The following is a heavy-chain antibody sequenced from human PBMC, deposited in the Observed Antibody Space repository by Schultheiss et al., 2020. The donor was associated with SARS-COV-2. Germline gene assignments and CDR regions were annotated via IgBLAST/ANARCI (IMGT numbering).Heavy chain of an antibody. CDR2: IRSKANSYAT. D-gene: IGHD2-15*01. J-gene: IGHJ6*02. CDR1: GFTFSGSA. V-gene: IGHV3-73*01. CDR3: TRQGVLYCSGGSCHTANYYYYGMDV. Sequence: GGSLRLSCAASGFTFSGSAMHWVRQGSGKGVEWVGRIRSKANSYATAYAASVKGRFTISRDDSKNTAYLQMNSLKTEDTAVYYCTRQGVLYCSGGSCHTANYYYYGMDVWGQGTTVTVAS.